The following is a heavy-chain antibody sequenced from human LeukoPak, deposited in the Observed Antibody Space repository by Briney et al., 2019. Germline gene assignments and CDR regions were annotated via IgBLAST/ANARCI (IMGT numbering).Heavy chain of an antibody. CDR2: IKQDGSEK. D-gene: IGHD5-12*01. V-gene: IGHV3-7*01. Sequence: GGSLRLSCEASGFTFSNYAMNWVRRAPGKGLEWVANIKQDGSEKYYVDSVKGRFTISRDNAKNSLYLQMNSLRTEDTAVYYCARDLIVATFDYWGQGTLVTVSS. CDR1: GFTFSNYA. CDR3: ARDLIVATFDY. J-gene: IGHJ4*02.